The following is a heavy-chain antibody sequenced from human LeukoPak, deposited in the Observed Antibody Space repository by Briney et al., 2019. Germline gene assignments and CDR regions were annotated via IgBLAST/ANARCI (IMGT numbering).Heavy chain of an antibody. Sequence: ASVTVSFTASGYTFTSYDFSWVRQAPGQGLEWMGWISAYNGNTNYAQKLQGRVTMTTDTSTSTAYMELRSLRSDDTAVYYCARVWIAAPVESSHDYWGQGTLVTVSS. CDR1: GYTFTSYD. D-gene: IGHD6-13*01. CDR2: ISAYNGNT. V-gene: IGHV1-18*01. CDR3: ARVWIAAPVESSHDY. J-gene: IGHJ4*02.